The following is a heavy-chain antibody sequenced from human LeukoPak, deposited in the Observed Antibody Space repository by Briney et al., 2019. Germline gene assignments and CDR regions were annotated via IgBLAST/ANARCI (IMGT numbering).Heavy chain of an antibody. D-gene: IGHD3-22*01. Sequence: GGSLRLSCAASGFTFSSYGMHWVRQAPGKGLEWVAVISYDGSNTYYADSVKGRFTISRDNSKNMLYLQMNSLRAEDTAVYYCAKDGTGGYYYLDYWGQGTLVTVSS. V-gene: IGHV3-30*18. CDR2: ISYDGSNT. CDR1: GFTFSSYG. CDR3: AKDGTGGYYYLDY. J-gene: IGHJ4*02.